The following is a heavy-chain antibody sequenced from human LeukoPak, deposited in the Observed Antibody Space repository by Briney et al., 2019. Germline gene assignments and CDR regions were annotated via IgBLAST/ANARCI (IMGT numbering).Heavy chain of an antibody. J-gene: IGHJ4*02. Sequence: GGSLRLSCAASGFTLSSYAMSWVRQAPGKGLEWVSLISGNAGSTYYADSVKGRFTISRDITKNTLYLQMNSLRAEDTAVYYCANDGLQFSEWLPPLGYWGQGTLVTVSS. CDR1: GFTLSSYA. CDR2: ISGNAGST. V-gene: IGHV3-23*01. D-gene: IGHD3-3*01. CDR3: ANDGLQFSEWLPPLGY.